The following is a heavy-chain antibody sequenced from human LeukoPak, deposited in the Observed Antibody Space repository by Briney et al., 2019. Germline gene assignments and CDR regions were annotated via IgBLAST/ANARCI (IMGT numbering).Heavy chain of an antibody. CDR1: GFTFSSYA. CDR2: ISYDGSNK. J-gene: IGHJ4*02. CDR3: ARDEMATRNFDY. V-gene: IGHV3-30-3*01. D-gene: IGHD5-24*01. Sequence: GGSLRLSCAASGFTFSSYAMHWVRQAPGKGLEWVAVISYDGSNKYYADSVKGRFTIFRDNSKNTLYLQMNSLRAEDTAVYYCARDEMATRNFDYWGQGTLVTVSS.